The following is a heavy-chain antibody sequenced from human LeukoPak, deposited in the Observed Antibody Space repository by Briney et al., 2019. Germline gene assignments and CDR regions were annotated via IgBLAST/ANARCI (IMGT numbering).Heavy chain of an antibody. CDR2: INSDGSST. Sequence: GGSLRLSCAASGFTFSSYWMHWVRQAPGKGLVWVSRINSDGSSTSYADSVKGRFTISRDNSKNTLYLHMNSLRVEDTAVYYCARDIGSGNYFDDWGQGTLVTVSS. V-gene: IGHV3-74*01. D-gene: IGHD1-26*01. J-gene: IGHJ4*02. CDR1: GFTFSSYW. CDR3: ARDIGSGNYFDD.